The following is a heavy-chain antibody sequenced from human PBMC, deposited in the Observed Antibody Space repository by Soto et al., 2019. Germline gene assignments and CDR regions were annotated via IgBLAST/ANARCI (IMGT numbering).Heavy chain of an antibody. CDR1: GGSISSYY. J-gene: IGHJ4*02. V-gene: IGHV4-59*01. Sequence: KSPETLSLTCTVSGGSISSYYWSWIRQPPGKGLEWIGYIYYSGSTNYNPSLKSRVTISVDTSKNQFSLKLSSVTAADTAVYYCAMMYAVAGSFDYWGQGTLVTVSS. D-gene: IGHD6-19*01. CDR3: AMMYAVAGSFDY. CDR2: IYYSGST.